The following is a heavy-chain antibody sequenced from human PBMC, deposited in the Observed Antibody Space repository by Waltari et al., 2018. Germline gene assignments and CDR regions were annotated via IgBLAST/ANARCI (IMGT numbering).Heavy chain of an antibody. J-gene: IGHJ5*02. CDR2: IYYSGST. CDR1: GGSISSHY. D-gene: IGHD3-22*01. CDR3: AREGIQEPYDSSGYYLNWFDP. Sequence: QVQLQESGPGLVKPSETLSLTCTVSGGSISSHYWSWIRQPPGKGLEWIGYIYYSGSTNDNPSLKSRVTISVDTSKNQFSLKLSSVTAADTAVYYCAREGIQEPYDSSGYYLNWFDPWGQGTLVTVSS. V-gene: IGHV4-59*11.